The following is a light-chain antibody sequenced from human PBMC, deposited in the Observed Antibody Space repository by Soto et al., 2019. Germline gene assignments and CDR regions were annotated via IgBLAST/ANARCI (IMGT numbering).Light chain of an antibody. J-gene: IGKJ1*01. Sequence: IQMTQSPSTLSASVGARVTFTCRASQTISTWLAWYQQKPGEAPKLLIYKASTLEVGVPSRFSASGSGTEFTLTINTLQPADFATYYCQQYNSYPWTFGQGTKVDIK. CDR3: QQYNSYPWT. CDR2: KAS. CDR1: QTISTW. V-gene: IGKV1-5*03.